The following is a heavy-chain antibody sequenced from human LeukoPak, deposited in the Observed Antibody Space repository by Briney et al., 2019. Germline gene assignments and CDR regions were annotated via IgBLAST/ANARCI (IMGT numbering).Heavy chain of an antibody. CDR2: IYFSGGT. Sequence: NSSETLSLTCTVSGDSISSSNCYWGWIRQPPGKGLEWIGSIYFSGGTYYNASLESRVTISVDTSKNQFSLKLSSVTAADTAVYYCARQTGSGLFSLPGGQGTLVTVSS. J-gene: IGHJ4*02. CDR3: ARQTGSGLFSLP. V-gene: IGHV4-39*01. D-gene: IGHD3-10*01. CDR1: GDSISSSNCY.